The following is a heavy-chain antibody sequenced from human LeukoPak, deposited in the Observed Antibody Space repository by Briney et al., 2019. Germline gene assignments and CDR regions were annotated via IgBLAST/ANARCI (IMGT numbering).Heavy chain of an antibody. Sequence: PSETLSLTCTVSGGSISSYYWSWIRQPPGEGLEWIGYIFNSGSTNYNPSLKSRVTISIDTSKNQFSLKLRSVTAADTAVYYCARQTFGVLYFDSWGQGTLVIVPS. J-gene: IGHJ4*02. CDR3: ARQTFGVLYFDS. CDR2: IFNSGST. V-gene: IGHV4-59*08. D-gene: IGHD3-10*01. CDR1: GGSISSYY.